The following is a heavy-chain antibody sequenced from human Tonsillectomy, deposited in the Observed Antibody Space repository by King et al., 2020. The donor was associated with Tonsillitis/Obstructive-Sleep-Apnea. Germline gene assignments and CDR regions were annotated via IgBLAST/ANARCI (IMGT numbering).Heavy chain of an antibody. CDR2: IYWDDDK. V-gene: IGHV2-5*02. J-gene: IGHJ4*02. D-gene: IGHD4-11*01. CDR1: GFSLSTSGVG. CDR3: VHTVTTITDFDY. Sequence: NLKESGPTLVKPTQTLTLTCTFSGFSLSTSGVGVGWIRQPPGKALEWLALIYWDDDKRYSPSLKSRLTITKDTSKNQVVLTMINMDPVDTATYYCVHTVTTITDFDYWGQGALVTVSS.